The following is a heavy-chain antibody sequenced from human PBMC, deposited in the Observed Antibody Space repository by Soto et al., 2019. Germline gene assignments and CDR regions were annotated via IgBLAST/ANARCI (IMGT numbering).Heavy chain of an antibody. D-gene: IGHD5-18*01. Sequence: EVQLVESGGGLVKPGGSLRLSCAASGFTFSSYSMNWVRQAPGKGLEWVSSISSSSSYIYYADSVKGRFTISRDNAKNSLYLQMNSLRAEDTAVYYCARDQPGYSYGYGLGYWGRGTLVTASS. CDR1: GFTFSSYS. V-gene: IGHV3-21*01. CDR2: ISSSSSYI. CDR3: ARDQPGYSYGYGLGY. J-gene: IGHJ4*02.